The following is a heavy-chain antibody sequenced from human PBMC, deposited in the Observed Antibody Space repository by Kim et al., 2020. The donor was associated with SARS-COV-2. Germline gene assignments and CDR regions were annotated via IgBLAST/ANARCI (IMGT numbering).Heavy chain of an antibody. Sequence: SQTLSLTCAISGDSVSSNSAAWHWIRQSPSRGLEWLGRTYYRSKWYNDYAVSVKSRITINPDTSKNQFSLQLNSVTPEDTAVYYCARDPLDSYIAATNWFDPWGQGTLVTVSS. CDR2: TYYRSKWYN. V-gene: IGHV6-1*01. J-gene: IGHJ5*02. D-gene: IGHD6-13*01. CDR1: GDSVSSNSAA. CDR3: ARDPLDSYIAATNWFDP.